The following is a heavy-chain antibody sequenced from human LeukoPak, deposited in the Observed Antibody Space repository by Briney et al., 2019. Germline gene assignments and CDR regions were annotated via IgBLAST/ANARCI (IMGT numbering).Heavy chain of an antibody. V-gene: IGHV3-11*04. Sequence: PGGSLRLSCAASGFTFSDYYMSWIRQAPGKGLEWVSYISSSGSTIYYADSVKGRFTISRDNAKNSLYLQMNSLRAEDTAVYYCARDLLDYDFWSAYPDYYMDVWGKGTTVTVSS. CDR1: GFTFSDYY. CDR2: ISSSGSTI. J-gene: IGHJ6*03. CDR3: ARDLLDYDFWSAYPDYYMDV. D-gene: IGHD3-3*01.